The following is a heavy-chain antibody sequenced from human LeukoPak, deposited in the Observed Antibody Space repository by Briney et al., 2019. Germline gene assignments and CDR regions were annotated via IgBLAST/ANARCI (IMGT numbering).Heavy chain of an antibody. CDR2: CYHSGDT. J-gene: IGHJ3*02. D-gene: IGHD3-22*01. Sequence: SETLSLTCTVSGYSISSGYYWGWIRQPPGKGLEWIGSCYHSGDTYYNPSLKSRVTISVDTSKNQFSLKLSSVTDADTAVYYCARGSKKTYYYDSSGYMAFDIWGQGTMVTVSS. CDR1: GYSISSGYY. CDR3: ARGSKKTYYYDSSGYMAFDI. V-gene: IGHV4-38-2*02.